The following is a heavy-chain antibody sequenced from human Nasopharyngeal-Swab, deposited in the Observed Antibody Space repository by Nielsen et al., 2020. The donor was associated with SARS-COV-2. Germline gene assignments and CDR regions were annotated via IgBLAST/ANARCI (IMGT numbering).Heavy chain of an antibody. CDR1: GFTFSSYA. CDR3: ARDVVRGYYYGMDV. J-gene: IGHJ6*02. D-gene: IGHD3-10*01. CDR2: ISVNGAST. V-gene: IGHV3-23*01. Sequence: GGSLRLSCAASGFTFSSYAMTWVRQAPGKGLEWVSSISVNGASTYYAGSVKGRFTISRDNSRNTLYLQLNSLRAEDTAVYYCARDVVRGYYYGMDVWGQGTTVTVSS.